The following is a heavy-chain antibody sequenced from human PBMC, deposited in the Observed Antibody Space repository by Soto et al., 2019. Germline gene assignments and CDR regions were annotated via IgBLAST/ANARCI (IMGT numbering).Heavy chain of an antibody. Sequence: GESLKISCKGSGYSFTSYWIGWVRQMPEKGLEWMGIIYPGDSDTRYSPSFQGQVTISADKSISTAYLQWSSLKAWGTAMYYCARQRQRYSSGWSPGEDTWFDPWGQGTLVTVSS. J-gene: IGHJ5*02. CDR1: GYSFTSYW. D-gene: IGHD6-19*01. V-gene: IGHV5-51*01. CDR2: IYPGDSDT. CDR3: ARQRQRYSSGWSPGEDTWFDP.